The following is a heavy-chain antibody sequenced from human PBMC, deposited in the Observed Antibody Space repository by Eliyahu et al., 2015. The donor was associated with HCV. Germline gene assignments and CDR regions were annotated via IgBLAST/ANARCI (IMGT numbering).Heavy chain of an antibody. V-gene: IGHV3-23*01. J-gene: IGHJ4*02. CDR3: AKDTFNWGTGVSAGGY. Sequence: EVQLLESGGGLVQPGGSLRLSCAASGFTFSSYAMSWVRQAPGKGLEWVSGISRSGDSTYYTDSVKGRFTISRDNSKNTLYLQMNSLRAEDTAVFYCAKDTFNWGTGVSAGGYWGQGTLVTVSS. CDR1: GFTFSSYA. D-gene: IGHD7-27*01. CDR2: ISRSGDST.